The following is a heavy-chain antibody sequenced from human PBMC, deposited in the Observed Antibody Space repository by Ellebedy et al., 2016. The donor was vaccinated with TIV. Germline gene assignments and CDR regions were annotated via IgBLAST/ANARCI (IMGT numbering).Heavy chain of an antibody. J-gene: IGHJ4*02. Sequence: ASVKVSXXASGYTFTGYYMHWVRQAPGQGLEWMGWINPNSGGTNYAQKLQGRVTMTTDTSTSTAYMELRSLRSDDTAIYYCARGVVRGPTFDYWGQGTLVTVSS. CDR3: ARGVVRGPTFDY. V-gene: IGHV1-2*02. D-gene: IGHD3-10*01. CDR2: INPNSGGT. CDR1: GYTFTGYY.